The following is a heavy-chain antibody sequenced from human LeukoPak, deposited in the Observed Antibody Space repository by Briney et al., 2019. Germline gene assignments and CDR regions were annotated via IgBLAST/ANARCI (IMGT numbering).Heavy chain of an antibody. CDR1: GGSISSSSYY. D-gene: IGHD1-26*01. V-gene: IGHV4-39*01. Sequence: SETLSLTCTVSGGSISSSSYYWGWIRQPPGKGLEWIGSIYYSGSTYYNPSLKSRVTISVDTSKNQFSLKLSSVTAADTAVYYCARGLFSSGSYGYWGQGTLVTVSS. J-gene: IGHJ4*02. CDR2: IYYSGST. CDR3: ARGLFSSGSYGY.